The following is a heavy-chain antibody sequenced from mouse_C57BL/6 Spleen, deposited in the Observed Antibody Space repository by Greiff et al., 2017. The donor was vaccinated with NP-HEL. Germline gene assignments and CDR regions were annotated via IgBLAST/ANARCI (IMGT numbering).Heavy chain of an antibody. CDR1: GFTFSDYG. Sequence: EVQGVESGGGLVKPGGSLKLSCAASGFTFSDYGMHWVRQAPEKGLEWVAYISSGSSTIYYAETVKGRFTISRDNAKNTLFLQLTSLRSEDTAMYYCARNYYGSSYGYFDVWGTGTTVTVSS. V-gene: IGHV5-17*01. D-gene: IGHD1-1*01. J-gene: IGHJ1*03. CDR2: ISSGSSTI. CDR3: ARNYYGSSYGYFDV.